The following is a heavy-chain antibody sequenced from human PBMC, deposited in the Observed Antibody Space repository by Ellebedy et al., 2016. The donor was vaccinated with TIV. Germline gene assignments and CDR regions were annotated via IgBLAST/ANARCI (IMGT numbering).Heavy chain of an antibody. CDR3: ARYHSSGDDF. CDR1: GYRFSNYY. V-gene: IGHV1-46*01. D-gene: IGHD6-19*01. CDR2: IDPSGGGT. J-gene: IGHJ4*02. Sequence: ASVKVSXXASGYRFSNYYIQWMRQAPGQGLEWMGVIDPSGGGTTYAQTFQGRIILTRDTSTSTAYMDLSALRSEDTAVYYCARYHSSGDDFWGQGTLVTVSS.